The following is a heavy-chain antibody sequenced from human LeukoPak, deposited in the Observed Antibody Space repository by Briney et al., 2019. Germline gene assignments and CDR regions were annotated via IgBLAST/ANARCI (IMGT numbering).Heavy chain of an antibody. CDR2: ISYDGNNK. V-gene: IGHV3-30*04. J-gene: IGHJ4*02. CDR3: AKTQLYGSGTIDY. Sequence: GRSLRLFCAASGFTFSSYAIHWGCQAPGKGLEWVAVISYDGNNKGYADFVKGRFTISRDNSKNTLYLQMNSLRVEDTAVYYCAKTQLYGSGTIDYWGQGTLVTVSS. D-gene: IGHD3-10*01. CDR1: GFTFSSYA.